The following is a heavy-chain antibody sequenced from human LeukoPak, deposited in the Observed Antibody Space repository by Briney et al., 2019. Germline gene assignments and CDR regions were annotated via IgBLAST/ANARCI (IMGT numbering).Heavy chain of an antibody. CDR1: GFTFSSYA. D-gene: IGHD1-20*01. J-gene: IGHJ4*02. V-gene: IGHV3-23*01. CDR2: ISGSGGST. Sequence: GGSLRLSCAASGFTFSSYAMSWVRQAPGKGLEWVSAISGSGGSTYYADSVKGRFTISRDNAKISLYLQMNSLRAEDTALYYCASISGLVDYWGQGTLVTVSS. CDR3: ASISGLVDY.